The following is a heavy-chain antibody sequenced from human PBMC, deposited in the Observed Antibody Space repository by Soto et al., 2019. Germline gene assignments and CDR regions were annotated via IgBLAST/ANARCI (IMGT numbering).Heavy chain of an antibody. D-gene: IGHD5-12*01. CDR1: GGSISSRSYY. Sequence: ETLSLTCLVSGGSISSRSYYWAWIPQPPGKALEWIGSLFYSGTTYYNPSLKSRVTLSVDTSKNQFSLKLSSVTAADTAVYYCAREFLLRRYGYNYAFDYWGQGTPVTVSS. CDR3: AREFLLRRYGYNYAFDY. V-gene: IGHV4-39*07. CDR2: LFYSGTT. J-gene: IGHJ4*02.